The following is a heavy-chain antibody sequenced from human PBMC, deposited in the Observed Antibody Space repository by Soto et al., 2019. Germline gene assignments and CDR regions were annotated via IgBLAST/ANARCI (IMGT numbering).Heavy chain of an antibody. V-gene: IGHV3-23*01. CDR2: ISGGGDAT. J-gene: IGHJ4*02. CDR3: VRESPAIVLTCDY. D-gene: IGHD1-26*01. CDR1: GFPFTSYT. Sequence: GGSLRPSCAASGFPFTSYTMAWVRQSPGRGLEWVSSISGGGDATYYIHSVRGRFTISRDNSQNTVYLQMSSLRAEDTAVYYCVRESPAIVLTCDYWGQGTQVTVSS.